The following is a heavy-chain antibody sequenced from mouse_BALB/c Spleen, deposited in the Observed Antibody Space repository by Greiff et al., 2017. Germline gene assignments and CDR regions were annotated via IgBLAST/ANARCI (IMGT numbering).Heavy chain of an antibody. V-gene: IGHV3-8*02. Sequence: DVKLVESGPSLVKPSQTLSLTCSVTGDSITSGYWNWIRKFPGNKLEYMGYISYSGSTYYNPSLKSRISITRDTSKNQYYLQLNSVTTEDTATYYCARVYYGSSGEFAYWGQGTLVTVSA. J-gene: IGHJ3*01. CDR3: ARVYYGSSGEFAY. CDR1: GDSITSGY. CDR2: ISYSGST. D-gene: IGHD1-1*01.